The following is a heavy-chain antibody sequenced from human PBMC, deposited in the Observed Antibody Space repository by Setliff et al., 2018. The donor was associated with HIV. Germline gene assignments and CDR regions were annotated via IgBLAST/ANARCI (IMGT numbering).Heavy chain of an antibody. D-gene: IGHD3-22*01. CDR2: NSPYNGDT. V-gene: IGHV1-18*01. CDR3: VRGVTRDISGYYRDEYFQH. J-gene: IGHJ1*01. CDR1: GYRFNTYG. Sequence: GASVKVSCKASGYRFNTYGISWVRQAPGQGLEWMGWNSPYNGDTRFAQSLQGRVTLTTNTSTNTAYMEVRTLRSDDTAVYCCVRGVTRDISGYYRDEYFQHWGQGTPVTVSS.